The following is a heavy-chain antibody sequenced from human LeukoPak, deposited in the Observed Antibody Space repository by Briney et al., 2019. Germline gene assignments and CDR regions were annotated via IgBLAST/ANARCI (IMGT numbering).Heavy chain of an antibody. Sequence: GGSLRLSCAASGFTVSSNYMSWVRQAPGKGLEWVSVIYSGGSTYYADSVKGRFTISRDNSKNTLYLQMNSLRAEDAAVYYCARNLDYYYMDVWGKGTTVTVSS. CDR1: GFTVSSNY. CDR2: IYSGGST. V-gene: IGHV3-66*02. CDR3: ARNLDYYYMDV. J-gene: IGHJ6*03.